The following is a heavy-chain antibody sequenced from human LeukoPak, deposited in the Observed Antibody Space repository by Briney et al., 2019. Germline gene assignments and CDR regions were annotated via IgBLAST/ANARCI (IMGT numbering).Heavy chain of an antibody. CDR2: ISWNSGNI. D-gene: IGHD3-9*01. V-gene: IGHV3-9*01. Sequence: PGGSLRLSCAASGVTLTSYAMHWVRLAPGKGLEWVSGISWNSGNIGYADFVKGRLTISRDNAKSSLYLQMNSLRAEDTALYYCARPTGRDYYTMDVWGQGTTVTVSS. CDR3: ARPTGRDYYTMDV. J-gene: IGHJ6*02. CDR1: GVTLTSYA.